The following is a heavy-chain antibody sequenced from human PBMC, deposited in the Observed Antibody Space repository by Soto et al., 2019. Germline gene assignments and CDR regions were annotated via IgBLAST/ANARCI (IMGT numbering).Heavy chain of an antibody. CDR3: AARTVGASYGYPDAFDI. Sequence: PSETLSLTCTLSGASITSTTYFCAWIRKPPRKDLKWLGSIYYSGKTHYNPSLKSRVTISVDRSKNQFSLQRNSLRAEDTAVYYCAARTVGASYGYPDAFDIWGQGTMVTVSS. D-gene: IGHD5-18*01. CDR1: GASITSTTYF. CDR2: IYYSGKT. J-gene: IGHJ3*02. V-gene: IGHV4-39*01.